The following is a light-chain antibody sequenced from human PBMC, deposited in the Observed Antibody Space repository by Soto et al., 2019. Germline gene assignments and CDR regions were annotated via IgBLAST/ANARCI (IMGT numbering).Light chain of an antibody. CDR3: CSYAGSYTYV. Sequence: QSVLTQPRSVSGSPGQSVTISCPGTSSDVGGYNYVSWYQQHPGQAPKLMIYDVSKRPSGVPDRFSGSKSGNTASLTISGLQAEDEADYYCCSYAGSYTYVFGTGTKVTVL. J-gene: IGLJ1*01. CDR2: DVS. V-gene: IGLV2-11*01. CDR1: SSDVGGYNY.